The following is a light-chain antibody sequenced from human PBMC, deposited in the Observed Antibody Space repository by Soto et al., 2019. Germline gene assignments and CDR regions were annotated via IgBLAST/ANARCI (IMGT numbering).Light chain of an antibody. CDR1: SSDVGDYNS. CDR3: SSYTSRTTPYV. CDR2: EVT. Sequence: SALTQPASVSGSPGQSITISCTGTSSDVGDYNSWYQQHPGKAPKLIIYEVTNRPSGVSNRFSGSKSGNTASLTISGLQAEDEADYYCSSYTSRTTPYVFGTGTKRTVL. V-gene: IGLV2-14*01. J-gene: IGLJ1*01.